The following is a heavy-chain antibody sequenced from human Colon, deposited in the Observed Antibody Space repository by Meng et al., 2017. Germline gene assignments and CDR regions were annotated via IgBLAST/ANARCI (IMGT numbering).Heavy chain of an antibody. CDR1: GYTFTSYG. CDR2: ISAYNGNT. CDR3: ARDRSPSYYYDSSGYYYNDY. J-gene: IGHJ4*02. D-gene: IGHD3-22*01. V-gene: IGHV1-18*01. Sequence: ASVKVSCKASGYTFTSYGISWVRQAPGQGLEWMGRISAYNGNTNYAQKLQGRVTMTTDTSTSTAYMELRSLRSDDTAVYYCARDRSPSYYYDSSGYYYNDYWGQGTLVTVSS.